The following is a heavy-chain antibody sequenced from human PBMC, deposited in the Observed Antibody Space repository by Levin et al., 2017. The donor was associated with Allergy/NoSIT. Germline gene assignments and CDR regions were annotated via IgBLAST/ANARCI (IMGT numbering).Heavy chain of an antibody. CDR3: AREDIVPTMRGHYNGLDV. J-gene: IGHJ6*02. CDR2: INPDSGGT. CDR1: GYTFTGYY. V-gene: IGHV1-2*04. Sequence: VASVKVSCKASGYTFTGYYIHWVRQAPGQGLEWMGWINPDSGGTNHAQKFQDWVSMTRDTSISTVYMELSRLKSDDTAVYYCAREDIVPTMRGHYNGLDVWGQGTTVTVSS. D-gene: IGHD5-12*01.